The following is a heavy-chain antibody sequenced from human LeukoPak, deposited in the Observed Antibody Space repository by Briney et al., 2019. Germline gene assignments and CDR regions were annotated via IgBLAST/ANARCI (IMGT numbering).Heavy chain of an antibody. CDR3: AGGVLPYYFDY. CDR1: GFAVNSNY. V-gene: IGHV3-66*01. J-gene: IGHJ4*02. Sequence: QAGGSLRLSCAASGFAVNSNYMSWVRQAPGKGLEWVSVIYSAGTTFYADSVKGRLSISRDNSKNTLYPHMDSLRAEDTAVYYCAGGVLPYYFDYWGQGTLVTVSS. CDR2: IYSAGTT. D-gene: IGHD3-3*01.